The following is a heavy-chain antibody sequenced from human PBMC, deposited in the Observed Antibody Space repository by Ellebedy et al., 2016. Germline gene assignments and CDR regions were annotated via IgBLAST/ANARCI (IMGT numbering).Heavy chain of an antibody. CDR2: ITRDGYDT. CDR3: AKDGAVRGVHDAFDI. D-gene: IGHD3-10*01. V-gene: IGHV3-23*01. CDR1: ELTFSSYA. J-gene: IGHJ3*02. Sequence: GGSLRLXXVASELTFSSYAMTWVRQAPGKGLEWVSTITRDGYDTFYADSVKGRFTISRDNSRNTHYLQMNSLRAEDTAVYYCAKDGAVRGVHDAFDIWGQGTMVTVSS.